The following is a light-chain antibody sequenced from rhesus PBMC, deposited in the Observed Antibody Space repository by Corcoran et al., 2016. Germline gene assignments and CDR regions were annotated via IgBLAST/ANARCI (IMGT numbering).Light chain of an antibody. CDR1: QGISND. CDR3: QHYYSTPWT. J-gene: IGKJ1*01. Sequence: DIQMTQSPSSLSASVGDRVTITCRASQGISNDLAWYQQKPGETPKLLIYEASTLQIGIPSRFSGSGSGTDFTLTISGLQSEDFATYYCQHYYSTPWTFGQGTKVDIK. CDR2: EAS. V-gene: IGKV1-25*01.